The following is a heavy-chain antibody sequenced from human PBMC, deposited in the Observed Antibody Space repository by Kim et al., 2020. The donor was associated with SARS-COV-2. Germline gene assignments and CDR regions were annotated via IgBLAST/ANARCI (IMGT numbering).Heavy chain of an antibody. D-gene: IGHD3-3*01. CDR3: ARAMGIRIFGVVSVNWFDA. V-gene: IGHV4-31*03. CDR2: IYYSGST. Sequence: SETLSLTCTVSGGSISSGGYYWSWIRQHPGKGLEWIGYIYYSGSTYYNPSLKSRVTISVDTSKNQFSLKLSSVTAADTAVYYCARAMGIRIFGVVSVNWFDAWGQGTLVTVSS. J-gene: IGHJ5*02. CDR1: GGSISSGGYY.